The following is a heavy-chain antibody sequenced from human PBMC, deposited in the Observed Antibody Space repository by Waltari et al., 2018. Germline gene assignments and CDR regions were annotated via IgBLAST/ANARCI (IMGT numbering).Heavy chain of an antibody. J-gene: IGHJ6*02. CDR2: ISSSSSYI. CDR1: GFTFSSYS. Sequence: EVQLVESGGGLVKPGGSLRLSCAASGFTFSSYSMNWVRQAPGKGLEWVSSISSSSSYIYYADSVKGRFTISRDNAKNSLYLQMNSLRAEDTAVYYCARDEMATISWYYYGMDVWGQGTTVTVSS. V-gene: IGHV3-21*01. CDR3: ARDEMATISWYYYGMDV. D-gene: IGHD5-12*01.